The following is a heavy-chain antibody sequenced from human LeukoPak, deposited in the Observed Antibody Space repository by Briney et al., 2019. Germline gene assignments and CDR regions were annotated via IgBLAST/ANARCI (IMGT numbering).Heavy chain of an antibody. CDR3: ARQGRVGATRSSFDY. Sequence: GESLKISCKGSGYSFTTYWIGWVRRMPGKGLEWMGIIYPGDSDTRYSPSFQGQVTISADKSISTAYLQWSSLKASDTAMYYCARQGRVGATRSSFDYWGQGTLVTVSS. D-gene: IGHD1-26*01. V-gene: IGHV5-51*01. CDR1: GYSFTTYW. J-gene: IGHJ4*02. CDR2: IYPGDSDT.